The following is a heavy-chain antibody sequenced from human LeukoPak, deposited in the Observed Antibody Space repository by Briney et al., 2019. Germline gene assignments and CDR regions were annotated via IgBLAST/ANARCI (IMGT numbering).Heavy chain of an antibody. Sequence: GGFLRLSCAASGFTFSNAWMNWVRQAPGKGLEWVGRIKSKTDGGTTDYAAPVKGRFTISRDDSKHTPYLQMNSLKTEDTAVYYCTTQRSRITMVRGVIRSDHWGQGTLVTVSS. CDR1: GFTFSNAW. J-gene: IGHJ4*02. V-gene: IGHV3-15*01. CDR3: TTQRSRITMVRGVIRSDH. D-gene: IGHD3-10*01. CDR2: IKSKTDGGTT.